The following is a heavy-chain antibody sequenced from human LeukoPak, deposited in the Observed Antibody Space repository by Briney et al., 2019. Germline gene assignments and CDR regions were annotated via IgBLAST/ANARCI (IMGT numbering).Heavy chain of an antibody. D-gene: IGHD2-2*01. V-gene: IGHV1-18*01. CDR3: ARDRQSCSSSSCLVDS. CDR1: GYTLTSYG. Sequence: ASVNVSCKASGYTLTSYGISWVRQAPGQGLEWMGWISGYNGNTNYAQNLQGRVTMTTDTSTSTAYMELRSLTSDDTAVYYCARDRQSCSSSSCLVDSWGQGTLVTVSS. J-gene: IGHJ4*02. CDR2: ISGYNGNT.